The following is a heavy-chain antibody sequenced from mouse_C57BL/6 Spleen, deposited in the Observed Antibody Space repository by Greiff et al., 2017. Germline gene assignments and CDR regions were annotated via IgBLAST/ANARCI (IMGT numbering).Heavy chain of an antibody. CDR1: GYSFTDYN. CDR3: ARSLPYSNYGAWFAY. Sequence: VQLQQSGPELVKPGASVKISCKASGYSFTDYNMNWVKQSNGKSLEWIGVINPNYGTTSYNQKFKGKATLTVDQSSSTAYMQLNSLTSEDSAVXYCARSLPYSNYGAWFAYWGQGTLVTVSA. J-gene: IGHJ3*01. CDR2: INPNYGTT. D-gene: IGHD2-5*01. V-gene: IGHV1-39*01.